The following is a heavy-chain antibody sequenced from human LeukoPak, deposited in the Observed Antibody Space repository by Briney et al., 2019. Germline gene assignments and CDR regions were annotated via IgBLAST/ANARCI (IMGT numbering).Heavy chain of an antibody. D-gene: IGHD1-1*01. Sequence: SETLSLTCTVSGGSISSSSYYWGWIRQPPGKGLEWIGSIYYSGDTYYNPSLKSRVTISVDTSKNQFSLKLRSVTAADTAVYYCVRLHSGTGNFDYWGQGALVTVSS. V-gene: IGHV4-39*07. J-gene: IGHJ4*02. CDR2: IYYSGDT. CDR3: VRLHSGTGNFDY. CDR1: GGSISSSSYY.